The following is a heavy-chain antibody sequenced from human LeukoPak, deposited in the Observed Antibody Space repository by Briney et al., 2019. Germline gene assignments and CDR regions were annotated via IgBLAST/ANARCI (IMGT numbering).Heavy chain of an antibody. Sequence: ASVKVSCKASGYTFTGYYMHWVRQAPGQGLEWMGWINPNSGGTNYAQKFQGRVTMTRDTSISTAYMELSRLRSDDTAVYYCARDTAPTYSSIDIDYWGHGTLVTVSS. D-gene: IGHD6-13*01. CDR2: INPNSGGT. J-gene: IGHJ4*01. V-gene: IGHV1-2*02. CDR3: ARDTAPTYSSIDIDY. CDR1: GYTFTGYY.